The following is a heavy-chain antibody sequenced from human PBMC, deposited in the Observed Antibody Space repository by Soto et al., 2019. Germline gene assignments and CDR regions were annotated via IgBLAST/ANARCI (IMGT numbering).Heavy chain of an antibody. CDR3: ARCLPLLGMDV. CDR1: GFTFSSYE. CDR2: ISSSGSTI. V-gene: IGHV3-48*03. Sequence: GGSLRLSCAASGFTFSSYEMNWVRQAPGKGLEWVSYISSSGSTIYYADSVKGRFTISRDNAKNSLYLQMNSLRAEDTAVYYCARCLPLLGMDVWGQGTTVTVS. J-gene: IGHJ6*02.